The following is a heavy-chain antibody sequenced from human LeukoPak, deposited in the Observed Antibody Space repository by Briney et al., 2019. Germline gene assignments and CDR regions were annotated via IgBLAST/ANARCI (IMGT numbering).Heavy chain of an antibody. CDR2: FDPEDGKT. CDR3: ATTWSAAAGFPPVPN. V-gene: IGHV1-24*01. D-gene: IGHD6-13*01. Sequence: ASVKVSCKVSGYTLTELSMHWVRQAPGKGLEWMGGFDPEDGKTIYAQKFQGRVTMTEDTSTDTAYMELSSLRSEDTAVYYCATTWSAAAGFPPVPNWGQGTLVTVSS. CDR1: GYTLTELS. J-gene: IGHJ4*02.